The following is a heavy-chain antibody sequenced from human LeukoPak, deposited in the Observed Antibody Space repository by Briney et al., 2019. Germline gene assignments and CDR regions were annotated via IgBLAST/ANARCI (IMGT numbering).Heavy chain of an antibody. CDR3: ARGRGASGCYDSSGRSFDY. CDR2: INHSGSA. Sequence: SETLSLTCAVYGGSLSGYYWSWIRQPPGKGLEWIGEINHSGSANYNPSLKSRVTISVDTSKNQFSLKLSSVTAADTAVYYCARGRGASGCYDSSGRSFDYWGQGTLVTVSS. CDR1: GGSLSGYY. V-gene: IGHV4-34*01. J-gene: IGHJ4*02. D-gene: IGHD3-22*01.